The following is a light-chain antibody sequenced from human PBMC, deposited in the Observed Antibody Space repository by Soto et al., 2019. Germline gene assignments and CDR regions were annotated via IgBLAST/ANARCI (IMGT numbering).Light chain of an antibody. CDR3: QVWDGSSAVV. V-gene: IGLV3-21*02. CDR2: DDN. Sequence: SYELTQPPSVSVAPGQTARITCGGNKIGSKSVHWYQQKPGQAPVLVVSDDNDRPSGIPERFSGSNSGNTATLTISRVEDGDEADYYCQVWDGSSAVVFGGGTNVTVL. CDR1: KIGSKS. J-gene: IGLJ2*01.